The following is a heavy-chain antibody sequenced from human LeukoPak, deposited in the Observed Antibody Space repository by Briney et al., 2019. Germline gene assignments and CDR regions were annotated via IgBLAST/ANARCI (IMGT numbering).Heavy chain of an antibody. Sequence: SETLSLTCTVSGGSISSYYWSWIRQPAGKGLEWIGSIYHGGSTYFNPSLKSRVTMSVDTSKNQFSLKLNSVTAADTAVYYCARDHLLDYWGQGSLVTVSS. CDR2: IYHGGST. J-gene: IGHJ4*02. CDR3: ARDHLLDY. CDR1: GGSISSYY. V-gene: IGHV4-4*07.